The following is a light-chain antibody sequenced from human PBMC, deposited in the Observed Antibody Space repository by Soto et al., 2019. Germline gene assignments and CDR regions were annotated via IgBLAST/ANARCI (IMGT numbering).Light chain of an antibody. CDR2: AAS. V-gene: IGKV1-8*01. J-gene: IGKJ3*01. CDR3: QQYYSYPRT. CDR1: QGISIY. Sequence: IQMTQSPSSLSASVGDRVTITCRTSQGISIYLDWYQQKPGKAPKLLIYAASTLQSGVPSRFSGSGSGTDFTLTISCLQSEDFATYYCQQYYSYPRTFGPGTKVDIK.